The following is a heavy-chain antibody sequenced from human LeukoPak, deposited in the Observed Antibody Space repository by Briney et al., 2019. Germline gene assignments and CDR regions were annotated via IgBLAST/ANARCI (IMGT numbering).Heavy chain of an antibody. D-gene: IGHD2-21*02. CDR1: GFTVSSNF. Sequence: GESLRLSCAASGFTVSSNFMSWVRLAPGKGLECVAILYSGSAKYYPYFVNGRFTIPRHNSNNTLYLEMNSLSPEDTAVYYCARGRGRSEKRHGDMLYYYYAMDVWGQGTTVTVSS. J-gene: IGHJ6*02. CDR2: LYSGSAK. V-gene: IGHV3-53*04. CDR3: ARGRGRSEKRHGDMLYYYYAMDV.